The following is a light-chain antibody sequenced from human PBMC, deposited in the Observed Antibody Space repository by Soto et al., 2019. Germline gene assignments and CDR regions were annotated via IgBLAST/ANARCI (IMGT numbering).Light chain of an antibody. CDR1: QSVSSSY. CDR2: GAS. CDR3: QQYDNSPLT. J-gene: IGKJ4*01. V-gene: IGKV3-20*01. Sequence: PVQRATLSCRASQSVSSSYLAWYQQKPGQAPRLLIYGASNRATGIPDRFSGSGSGTDFTLTISRLEPEDFAVYYCQQYDNSPLTFGGGTKVDIK.